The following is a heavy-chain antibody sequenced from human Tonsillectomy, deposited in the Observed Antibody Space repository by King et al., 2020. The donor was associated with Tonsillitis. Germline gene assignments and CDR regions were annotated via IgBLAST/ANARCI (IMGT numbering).Heavy chain of an antibody. V-gene: IGHV1-69*14. CDR2: IIPIFGTA. CDR3: ARDHRTASWTHSRGYYMDV. CDR1: GGTFSSYA. Sequence: QLVQSGAEVKKPGSSVKVSCKASGGTFSSYAISWVRQAPGQGLEWMGGIIPIFGTANYAQKFQGRVTITADKSTSTAYMALSSLRAEDTAVYYCARDHRTASWTHSRGYYMDVWGKGTTVTVSS. J-gene: IGHJ6*03. D-gene: IGHD3/OR15-3a*01.